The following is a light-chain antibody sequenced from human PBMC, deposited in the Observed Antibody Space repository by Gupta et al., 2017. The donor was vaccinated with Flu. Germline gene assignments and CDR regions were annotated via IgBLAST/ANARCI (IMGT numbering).Light chain of an antibody. CDR2: AAS. J-gene: IGKJ2*03. Sequence: DIQITQSPSSLSASVGDRVTITCRASQSISSYLNWYQQKPGKAPKLLIYAASSLQSGGPSRFSCSGSWTDFTLTISSLQPEDFATYYCQQSYSTPKSFGQGTKLEIK. CDR3: QQSYSTPKS. CDR1: QSISSY. V-gene: IGKV1-39*01.